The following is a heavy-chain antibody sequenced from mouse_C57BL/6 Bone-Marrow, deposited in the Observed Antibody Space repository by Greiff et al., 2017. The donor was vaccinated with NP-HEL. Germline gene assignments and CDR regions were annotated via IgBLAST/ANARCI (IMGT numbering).Heavy chain of an antibody. J-gene: IGHJ4*01. CDR2: INPSTGGT. Sequence: VQLQQSGPELVKPGASVKISCKASGYSFTGYYMNWVKQSPEKSLEWIGEINPSTGGTTYNQKFKAKATLTVDKSSSTAYMQLKCLTSEDSAVYYCARREYLYYAMDCWGQGTSVTVSS. D-gene: IGHD2-10*02. CDR1: GYSFTGYY. CDR3: ARREYLYYAMDC. V-gene: IGHV1-42*01.